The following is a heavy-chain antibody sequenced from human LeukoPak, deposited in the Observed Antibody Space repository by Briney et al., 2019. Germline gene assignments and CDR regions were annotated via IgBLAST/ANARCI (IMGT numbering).Heavy chain of an antibody. V-gene: IGHV4-38-2*02. CDR1: GFSITSGYY. D-gene: IGHD6-13*01. CDR2: IYHIGST. Sequence: SETLSLPCTVSGFSITSGYYWGWLRQPPGKGLEWIGSIYHIGSTYYSPSLKSRVSISVDTSKNQFSLKLSSVTAADTAVYYCAREGRQQLLVKQTYYYYYMDVWGKGTTVTISS. J-gene: IGHJ6*03. CDR3: AREGRQQLLVKQTYYYYYMDV.